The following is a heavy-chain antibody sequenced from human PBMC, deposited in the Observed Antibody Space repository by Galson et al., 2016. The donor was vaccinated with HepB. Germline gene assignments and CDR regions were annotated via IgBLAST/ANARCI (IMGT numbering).Heavy chain of an antibody. J-gene: IGHJ4*02. D-gene: IGHD2-15*01. Sequence: SLRLSCAASGFTFSSYAMHWVRQAPGKGLEWVAVISFDGSNKYYADSVKGRFTISRDNARNSLYLHMNNVRVEDTAVYYCARGEDEFSTRWFFDSWGQGSLVTVSS. CDR1: GFTFSSYA. CDR2: ISFDGSNK. V-gene: IGHV3-30*04. CDR3: ARGEDEFSTRWFFDS.